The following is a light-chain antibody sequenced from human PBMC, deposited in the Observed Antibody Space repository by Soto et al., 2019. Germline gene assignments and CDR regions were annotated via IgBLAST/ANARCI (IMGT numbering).Light chain of an antibody. CDR1: QSISNW. Sequence: DIQMTQSPSTLSASVGDRVTITCRASQSISNWLAWHQQRPGKAPKLLIYKASTLQSGAPSRFSGSGSGTEFTLTISSLQPDDSATYYCQHYDAYPITFGQGTRLEIK. J-gene: IGKJ5*01. V-gene: IGKV1-5*03. CDR2: KAS. CDR3: QHYDAYPIT.